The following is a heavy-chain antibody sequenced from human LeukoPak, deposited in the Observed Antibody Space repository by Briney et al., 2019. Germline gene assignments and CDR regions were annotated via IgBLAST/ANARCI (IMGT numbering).Heavy chain of an antibody. CDR3: AKDLTPASCCPIDY. J-gene: IGHJ4*02. Sequence: GGSLRLSCAASGFTFSRYAMHWVRQAPGKGLEWVAFIRYDGSNKYYADSVKGRFTISRDNSKNTLYLQMNSLRAEDTAVYYCAKDLTPASCCPIDYWGQGTLVTVSS. D-gene: IGHD2-2*01. V-gene: IGHV3-30*02. CDR1: GFTFSRYA. CDR2: IRYDGSNK.